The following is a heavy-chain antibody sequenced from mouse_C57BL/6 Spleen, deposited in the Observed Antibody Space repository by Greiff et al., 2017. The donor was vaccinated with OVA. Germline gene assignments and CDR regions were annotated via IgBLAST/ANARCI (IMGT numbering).Heavy chain of an antibody. V-gene: IGHV1-15*01. J-gene: IGHJ2*01. CDR3: TRGGNYPYYCDD. CDR2: IDPETGGS. Sequence: QVQLQQSGAELVRPGASVTLSCKASGYTFTDYEMHWVKQTPVHGLEWIGAIDPETGGSAYNQKFKGKAILTAEKSSSTAYMELRSLTSEDSAVYYCTRGGNYPYYCDDWGQGTTLTVSS. D-gene: IGHD2-1*01. CDR1: GYTFTDYE.